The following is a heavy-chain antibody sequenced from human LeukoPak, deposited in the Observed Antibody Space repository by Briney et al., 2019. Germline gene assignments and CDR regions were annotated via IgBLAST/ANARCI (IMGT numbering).Heavy chain of an antibody. CDR3: ARHDIIAVAFSY. D-gene: IGHD6-19*01. J-gene: IGHJ4*02. CDR1: GGSFSGYY. Sequence: SETLSLTCAVYGGSFSGYYWSWIRQPPGKGLEWIGSISYSGSTYYNPSLKSRVTISVDTSKNQFSLNLSSVTAADTAVYYCARHDIIAVAFSYWGQGTLVTVSS. CDR2: ISYSGST. V-gene: IGHV4-34*01.